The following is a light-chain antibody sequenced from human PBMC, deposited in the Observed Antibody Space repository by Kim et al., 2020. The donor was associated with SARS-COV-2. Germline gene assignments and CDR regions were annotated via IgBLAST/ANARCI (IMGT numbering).Light chain of an antibody. V-gene: IGKV3-20*01. J-gene: IGKJ3*01. Sequence: TLSLSPWERATLSCRASQTVSSTYLAWYQQKPGQAPRLLIYGASYRATGIPDRFGGSGSGTDFILTISRLEPEDFAVYYCQQGVTFGPGTKVDIK. CDR1: QTVSSTY. CDR3: QQGVT. CDR2: GAS.